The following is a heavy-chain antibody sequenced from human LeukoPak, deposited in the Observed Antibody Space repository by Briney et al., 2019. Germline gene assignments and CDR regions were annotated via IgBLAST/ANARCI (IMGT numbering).Heavy chain of an antibody. D-gene: IGHD2-21*02. J-gene: IGHJ6*02. CDR2: MNPNSGNT. CDR3: ANLAYCGGDCYYSGDYYYYGMDV. Sequence: GASVTVSCKASGYTFTSYDINWVRQATGQGLEWMGWMNPNSGNTGYAQKFQGRVTMTRNTSISTAYMELSSLRSEDTAVYYCANLAYCGGDCYYSGDYYYYGMDVWGQGTTVTVSS. V-gene: IGHV1-8*01. CDR1: GYTFTSYD.